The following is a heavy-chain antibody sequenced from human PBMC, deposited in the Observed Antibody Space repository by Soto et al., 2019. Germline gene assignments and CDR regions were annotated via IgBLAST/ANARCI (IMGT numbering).Heavy chain of an antibody. Sequence: PSETLSLTCTVSGGSISSYYWSWIRQPPGKGLEWIGYIYYSGSPNYNPSLKSRVTISLDTSKNHFSLNLSSVTAADTAVYYCARGHISGRQNFHYWGQGAMVTVSS. CDR3: ARGHISGRQNFHY. D-gene: IGHD6-19*01. CDR1: GGSISSYY. CDR2: IYYSGSP. V-gene: IGHV4-59*01. J-gene: IGHJ4*02.